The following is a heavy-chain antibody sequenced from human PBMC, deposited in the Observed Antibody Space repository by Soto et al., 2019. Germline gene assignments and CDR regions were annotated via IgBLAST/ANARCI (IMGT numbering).Heavy chain of an antibody. CDR3: AKVGYISSWSILPSADYYYYMDV. D-gene: IGHD6-13*01. J-gene: IGHJ6*03. V-gene: IGHV3-23*01. CDR1: GFTFSSYA. CDR2: ISGSGGST. Sequence: GSLRLSCAASGFTFSSYAMSWVRQAPGKGKEWVSAISGSGGSTYYADSVKGRFTISRDNSKNTLYLQMNSLRAEDTAVYYCAKVGYISSWSILPSADYYYYMDVWGKGTTVTVSS.